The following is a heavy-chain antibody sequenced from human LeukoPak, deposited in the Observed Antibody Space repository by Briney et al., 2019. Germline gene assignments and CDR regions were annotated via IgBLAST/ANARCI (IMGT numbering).Heavy chain of an antibody. CDR1: GFTFSDYG. Sequence: PGGSLRLSCAASGFTFSDYGMHWVRQAPGKGLEWVAVISSDGSYKHYADSVKGRFSTSRDNAKNTLYLQMNSLRAEDTAAYYCAKESTGRWNLKPWGQGTLVTVSS. D-gene: IGHD1-1*01. J-gene: IGHJ5*02. V-gene: IGHV3-30*18. CDR3: AKESTGRWNLKP. CDR2: ISSDGSYK.